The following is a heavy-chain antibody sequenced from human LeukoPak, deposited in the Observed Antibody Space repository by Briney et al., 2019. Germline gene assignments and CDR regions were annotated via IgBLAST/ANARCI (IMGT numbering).Heavy chain of an antibody. V-gene: IGHV3-43*02. CDR1: GFSFDDFA. CDR2: ISKNGDST. Sequence: GGSLRLSCAASGFSFDDFAMHWVRHAPGKGLEWVSLISKNGDSTYYADSVRGRFTISRDNSRASLYLEMNGLRTEDTALYYCTKGDRSGSYYNYFGPWGQGTLVTVSS. D-gene: IGHD1-26*01. CDR3: TKGDRSGSYYNYFGP. J-gene: IGHJ5*02.